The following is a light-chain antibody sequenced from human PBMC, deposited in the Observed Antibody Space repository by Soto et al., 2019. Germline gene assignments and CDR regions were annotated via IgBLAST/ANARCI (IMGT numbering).Light chain of an antibody. J-gene: IGLJ1*01. V-gene: IGLV2-14*03. Sequence: QSVLTQPASVFGSPGQSITISCTGTSSDVGGYNFVSWYQQHPGKAPKLMIYEVSNRPSGVSNRFSGSKSGNTASLTISGLQPEDEADYYCSSYTTSSTLVFGTGTKVTVL. CDR3: SSYTTSSTLV. CDR2: EVS. CDR1: SSDVGGYNF.